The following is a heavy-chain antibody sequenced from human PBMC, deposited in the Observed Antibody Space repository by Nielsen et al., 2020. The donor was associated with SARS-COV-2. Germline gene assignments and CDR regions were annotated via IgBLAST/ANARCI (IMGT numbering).Heavy chain of an antibody. J-gene: IGHJ4*02. CDR1: GFTFDDYA. CDR2: ISWNSGSI. V-gene: IGHV3-9*01. Sequence: GGSLRLSCAASGFTFDDYAMHWVRQAPGKGLEWVSGISWNSGSIGYADSAKGRFTISRDNSKNTLYLQMNSLRAEDTALYYCAAGDYVGYWGQGTLVTVSS. CDR3: AAGDYVGY.